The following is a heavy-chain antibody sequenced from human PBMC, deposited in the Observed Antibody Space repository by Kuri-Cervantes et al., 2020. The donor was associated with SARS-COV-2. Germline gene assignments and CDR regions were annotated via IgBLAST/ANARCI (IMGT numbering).Heavy chain of an antibody. CDR1: EFIFGNIA. CDR2: ISGSGGST. D-gene: IGHD1-14*01. Sequence: GASLMISCAASEFIFGNIAMSWVRKAPGKGLEWVSAISGSGGSTYYADSVKGRFTITRDNSKNTLYLQMNSLRAEDTAVYYGAKGGNRDNWFDPWGQGTLVTVSS. J-gene: IGHJ5*02. CDR3: AKGGNRDNWFDP. V-gene: IGHV3-23*01.